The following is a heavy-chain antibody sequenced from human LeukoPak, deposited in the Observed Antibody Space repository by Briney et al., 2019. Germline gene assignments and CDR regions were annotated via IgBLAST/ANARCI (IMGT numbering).Heavy chain of an antibody. V-gene: IGHV3-21*01. CDR3: AREMDSSSWYYYYGMDV. CDR1: GFTFSSYS. D-gene: IGHD6-13*01. CDR2: ISSSSSYI. Sequence: GGSLRLSCAASGFTFSSYSMNWVRQAPGKGLEWVSSISSSSSYIYYADSVKGRFTISRDNSKNTLYLQMSSLRAEDTAVYYCAREMDSSSWYYYYGMDVWGQGTTVTVSS. J-gene: IGHJ6*02.